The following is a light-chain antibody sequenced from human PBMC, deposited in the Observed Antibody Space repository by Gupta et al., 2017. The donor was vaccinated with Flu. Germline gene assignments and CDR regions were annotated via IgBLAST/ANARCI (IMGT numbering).Light chain of an antibody. CDR3: CSYAGTYTYV. J-gene: IGLJ1*01. CDR1: SSDVGGYNY. Sequence: ISCNETSSDVGGYNYVSWYQQHPGKAPRLMIYDVSKRPSGVPDRFSGSKSGNTASLTSLTISGLQAEDEADYYCCSYAGTYTYVFGTGTKVTVL. CDR2: DVS. V-gene: IGLV2-11*01.